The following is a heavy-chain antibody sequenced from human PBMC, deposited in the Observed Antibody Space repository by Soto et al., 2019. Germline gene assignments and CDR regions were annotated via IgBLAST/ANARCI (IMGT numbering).Heavy chain of an antibody. CDR3: AKHGAPADPSFED. Sequence: GGSLRLSCAASGFMFSTYWMTWVRQAPGKGLEWVANIKQDGSEKYYVDSVKGRFTISRDNAKNSLFLQMNSLRAEDTAVYYCAKHGAPADPSFEDWGQGTLVTVSS. V-gene: IGHV3-7*01. CDR1: GFMFSTYW. D-gene: IGHD3-16*01. CDR2: IKQDGSEK. J-gene: IGHJ4*02.